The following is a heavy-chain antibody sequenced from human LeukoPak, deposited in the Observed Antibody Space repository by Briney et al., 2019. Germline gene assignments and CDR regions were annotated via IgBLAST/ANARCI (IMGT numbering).Heavy chain of an antibody. V-gene: IGHV3-21*01. Sequence: GGSLRLSCAASGFTFNKYSMNWVRQAPGKGLEWVASINAGGSNIHYADSVKGRFTISGDNAKNSLYMQMNSLRAEDTAVYYCITDAAPRLQFADWGQGCLVTVSS. D-gene: IGHD2-15*01. CDR1: GFTFNKYS. J-gene: IGHJ4*02. CDR3: ITDAAPRLQFAD. CDR2: INAGGSNI.